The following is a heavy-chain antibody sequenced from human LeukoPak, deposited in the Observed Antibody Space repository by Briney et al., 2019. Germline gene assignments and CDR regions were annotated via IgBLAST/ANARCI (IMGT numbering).Heavy chain of an antibody. CDR3: AKDFRVAEELWFGELWNAFDI. CDR1: GFTFSSYV. V-gene: IGHV3-48*01. J-gene: IGHJ3*02. D-gene: IGHD3-10*01. Sequence: GGSLRLSCAASGFTFSSYVMSWVRQAPGKGLEWVSYISSSGSTIYYADSVKGRFSISRDNSKNTLYLQVNSLRIEDTAVYYCAKDFRVAEELWFGELWNAFDIWGQGIRVAVSS. CDR2: ISSSGSTI.